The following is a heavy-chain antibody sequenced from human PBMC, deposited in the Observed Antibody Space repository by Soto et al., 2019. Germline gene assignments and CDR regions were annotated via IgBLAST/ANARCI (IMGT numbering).Heavy chain of an antibody. V-gene: IGHV4-4*02. CDR1: GGSISSSNW. CDR2: IYHSGST. CDR3: ARVSGSYYYGMDV. J-gene: IGHJ6*02. Sequence: SETLYLTCAVAGGSISSSNWWSWVRQPPGKGLEWIWEIYHSGSTNYNTSLKSRVTISVDKSKNQFSLKLSSVTAADTAVYYCARVSGSYYYGMDVWGQGTTVTVS.